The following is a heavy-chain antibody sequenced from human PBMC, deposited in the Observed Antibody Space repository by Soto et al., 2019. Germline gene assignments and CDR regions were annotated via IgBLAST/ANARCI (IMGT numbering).Heavy chain of an antibody. J-gene: IGHJ5*02. D-gene: IGHD2-15*01. CDR3: ARLLVVPPNNWFDP. V-gene: IGHV4-39*01. Sequence: VSGGSISSSSYYWGWIRQPPGKGLEWIGSIYYSGSTYYNPSLKSRVTISVDTSKNQFSLKLSSVTAADTAVYYCARLLVVPPNNWFDPWGQGTLVTVSS. CDR1: GGSISSSSYY. CDR2: IYYSGST.